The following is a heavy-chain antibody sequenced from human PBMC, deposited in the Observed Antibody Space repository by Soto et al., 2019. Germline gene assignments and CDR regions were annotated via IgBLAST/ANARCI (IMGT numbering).Heavy chain of an antibody. Sequence: AGWSLRLSCAASGFTFSNFCIHWVRHAPCKGLEWVAVMSYDGINKYYADSVKGRFTISRDNSKNTLYLQMNSLRTEDTAVYYCAKKVTGIAESGVDYWGQGTLVTVSS. V-gene: IGHV3-30*18. CDR2: MSYDGINK. CDR1: GFTFSNFC. D-gene: IGHD6-13*01. CDR3: AKKVTGIAESGVDY. J-gene: IGHJ4*02.